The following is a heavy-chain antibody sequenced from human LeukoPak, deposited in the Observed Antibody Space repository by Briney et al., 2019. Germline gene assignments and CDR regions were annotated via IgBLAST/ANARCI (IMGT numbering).Heavy chain of an antibody. Sequence: GASVKVSCKASGYTFTSYDINWVRQATGQGLEWMGWMNPNSGNTGYAQKFQGRVTMTRNTSISTAYMELSSLRSEDTAVYYCAREHPPAAGIYYYYYYGMDVWGQGTTVTVSS. CDR2: MNPNSGNT. J-gene: IGHJ6*02. D-gene: IGHD6-13*01. V-gene: IGHV1-8*02. CDR3: AREHPPAAGIYYYYYYGMDV. CDR1: GYTFTSYD.